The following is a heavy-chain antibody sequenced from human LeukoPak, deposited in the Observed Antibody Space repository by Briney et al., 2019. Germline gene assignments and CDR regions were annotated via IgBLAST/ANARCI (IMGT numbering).Heavy chain of an antibody. Sequence: SETLSLTCAVYGGSFSGYYWSWIRQPPGKGLEWIGEINHSGSTNYNPSLKSRVTVSVDTSKNQFSLKLSSVTAADTAVYYCATSYYDPFDLWGRGTLVTVSS. CDR2: INHSGST. J-gene: IGHJ2*01. CDR1: GGSFSGYY. CDR3: ATSYYDPFDL. V-gene: IGHV4-34*01. D-gene: IGHD3-22*01.